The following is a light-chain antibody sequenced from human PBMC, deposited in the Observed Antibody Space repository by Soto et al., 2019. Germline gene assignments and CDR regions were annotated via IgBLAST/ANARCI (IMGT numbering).Light chain of an antibody. Sequence: QSVLTQPPSVSGAPGQWVTISCTGSSSDIGAGYHVHWYQQLPGTAPKLLIYGNNNRPSGVPDRFSGSKSGTSASLAITGLQAEDEADYYCQSYDSSLSGSVFGGGTKLTVL. CDR3: QSYDSSLSGSV. J-gene: IGLJ3*02. CDR1: SSDIGAGYH. V-gene: IGLV1-40*01. CDR2: GNN.